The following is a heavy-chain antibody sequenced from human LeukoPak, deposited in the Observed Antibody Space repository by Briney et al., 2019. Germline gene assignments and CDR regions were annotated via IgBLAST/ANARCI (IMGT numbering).Heavy chain of an antibody. J-gene: IGHJ4*02. D-gene: IGHD3-3*01. CDR2: IIPIFGTA. V-gene: IGHV1-69*13. Sequence: SVKVSCKASGYTFTSYAISWVRQAPGQGLEWMGGIIPIFGTANYAQKFQGRVTITANESTSTAYMELSSLRSEDTAVYYCARDGRAPYYDFWSGYGFDYWGQGTLVTVSS. CDR1: GYTFTSYA. CDR3: ARDGRAPYYDFWSGYGFDY.